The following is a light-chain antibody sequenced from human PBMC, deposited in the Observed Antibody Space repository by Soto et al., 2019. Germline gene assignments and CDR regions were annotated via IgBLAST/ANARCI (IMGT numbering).Light chain of an antibody. Sequence: QSALTQPASVSGSPGQSITISCTGGSSDVGGSDYVSWYLQHPGKAPKLVIYAVSNRPSGVSDRFSGSKSGNTASLTISGLQAEDEADYFCSSYTSSSTVVFGGGTKVTVL. J-gene: IGLJ2*01. V-gene: IGLV2-14*03. CDR2: AVS. CDR1: SSDVGGSDY. CDR3: SSYTSSSTVV.